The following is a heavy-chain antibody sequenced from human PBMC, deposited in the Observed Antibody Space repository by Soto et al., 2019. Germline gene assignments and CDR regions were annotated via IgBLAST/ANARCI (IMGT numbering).Heavy chain of an antibody. J-gene: IGHJ6*02. V-gene: IGHV2-5*02. CDR2: MYWDGDK. CDR1: GFSVSSSEVG. CDR3: THKGGRGAAMDV. Sequence: QITLKESGPTLVKPTQTLTLTCTFSGFSVSSSEVGVGWIRQPAGKALEWLALMYWDGDKRYSPFLKGRLTITKDTSKNQVVLTMTNMDPVDIATYYCTHKGGRGAAMDVWGQGTTVTVSS. D-gene: IGHD2-15*01.